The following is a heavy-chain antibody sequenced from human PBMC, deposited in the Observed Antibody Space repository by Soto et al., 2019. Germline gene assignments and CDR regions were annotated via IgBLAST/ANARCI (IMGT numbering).Heavy chain of an antibody. Sequence: SETLSLTCTVSGGSISSGGYYWSWIRQHPGKGLEGIGYIYYSGSTYYNPSLKSRVTISVDTSKNQFSLKLSSVTAADTAVYYCAREDDRMRSNYAFDIWGQGTMVTVSS. J-gene: IGHJ3*02. D-gene: IGHD1-26*01. V-gene: IGHV4-31*03. CDR2: IYYSGST. CDR3: AREDDRMRSNYAFDI. CDR1: GGSISSGGYY.